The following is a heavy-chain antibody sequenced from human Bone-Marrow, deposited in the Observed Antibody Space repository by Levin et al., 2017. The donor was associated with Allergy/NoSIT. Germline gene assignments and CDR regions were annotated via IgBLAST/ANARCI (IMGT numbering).Heavy chain of an antibody. V-gene: IGHV3-30-3*01. CDR3: VRDAHPPLTRDYFDS. Sequence: TGGSLRLSCAASGFTFSTYSMHWVRQAPGKRLEWVAIISNDGSGTNYADSVKGRFTISRDDSKNTLFLQMNSLRGEDAAVYYCVRDAHPPLTRDYFDSWGQGTLVTVSS. J-gene: IGHJ4*02. D-gene: IGHD3-9*01. CDR2: ISNDGSGT. CDR1: GFTFSTYS.